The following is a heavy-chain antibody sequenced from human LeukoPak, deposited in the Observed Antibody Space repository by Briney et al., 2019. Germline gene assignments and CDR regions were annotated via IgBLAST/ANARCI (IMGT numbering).Heavy chain of an antibody. Sequence: ASVKVSCKVSGYTLTELSMHWVRQAPGKGLEWMGGFDPEDGETIYAQKFQGRVTMTRDTSTSTVYMELSSLRSEDTAVYYCARRPGSTDYYDAMDVWGQGTTVTVSS. J-gene: IGHJ6*02. CDR1: GYTLTELS. V-gene: IGHV1-24*01. CDR3: ARRPGSTDYYDAMDV. CDR2: FDPEDGET. D-gene: IGHD1-26*01.